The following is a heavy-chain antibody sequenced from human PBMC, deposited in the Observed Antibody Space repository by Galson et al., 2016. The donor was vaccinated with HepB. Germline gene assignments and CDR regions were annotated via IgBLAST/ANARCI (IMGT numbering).Heavy chain of an antibody. J-gene: IGHJ4*02. CDR3: VRDRAYIVTDY. V-gene: IGHV4-38-2*02. Sequence: ETLSLTCTVSGYSIRSGYYWGWIRQPPGKGLEWIGTIYYSGTTYYNPSLESRITISVDMPNNKISLNVNSVTAADTAVYYCVRDRAYIVTDYWGQGILVTVSS. CDR1: GYSIRSGYY. D-gene: IGHD2-21*02. CDR2: IYYSGTT.